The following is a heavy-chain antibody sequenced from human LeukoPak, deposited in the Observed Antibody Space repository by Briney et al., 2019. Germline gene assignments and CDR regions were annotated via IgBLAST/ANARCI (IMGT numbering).Heavy chain of an antibody. D-gene: IGHD2-21*02. Sequence: PSETLSLTCAVYGGSFSGYYWSWIRQPPGKGLEWIGEINHSGSTNYNPSLKSRVTISVDTSKNQFSLKLSSVTAADTAVYYCARVRHIVVVTAIRRYWYFDLWGRGTLFTVSS. CDR1: GGSFSGYY. J-gene: IGHJ2*01. CDR3: ARVRHIVVVTAIRRYWYFDL. V-gene: IGHV4-34*01. CDR2: INHSGST.